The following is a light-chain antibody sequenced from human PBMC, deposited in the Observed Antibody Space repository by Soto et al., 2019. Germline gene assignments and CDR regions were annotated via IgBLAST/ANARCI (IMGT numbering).Light chain of an antibody. Sequence: QSALTQPASVSGSPGQSITISCNGTSSDVGGYNYVSWYQQHPGKAPKLMIYEVSNWPSGVSNRFSGSKSGNTASLTISGLQAEDEADYYCSSFTSSSTWVFGGGTKLTVL. CDR2: EVS. CDR3: SSFTSSSTWV. J-gene: IGLJ3*02. V-gene: IGLV2-14*01. CDR1: SSDVGGYNY.